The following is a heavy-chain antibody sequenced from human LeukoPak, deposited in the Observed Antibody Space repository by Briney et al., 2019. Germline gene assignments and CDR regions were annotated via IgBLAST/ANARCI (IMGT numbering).Heavy chain of an antibody. CDR3: ARVGGSYSYFDY. Sequence: SETLSLTCTVSGDSIRNYYWNWIRQAPGKALEWIGHNHYNGDTAYNFSLKSRVTISMDTSKNQFSLKLSSVTAADTAVYYCARVGGSYSYFDYWGQGTLVTVSS. CDR2: NHYNGDT. J-gene: IGHJ4*02. CDR1: GDSIRNYY. V-gene: IGHV4-59*01. D-gene: IGHD1-26*01.